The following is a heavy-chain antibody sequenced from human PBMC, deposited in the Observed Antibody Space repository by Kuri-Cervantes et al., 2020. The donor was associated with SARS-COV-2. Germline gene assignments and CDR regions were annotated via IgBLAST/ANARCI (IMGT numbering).Heavy chain of an antibody. D-gene: IGHD6-6*01. CDR2: INPDGSYT. V-gene: IGHV3-74*01. Sequence: GESLKISCAASGFTFSGHWIHWVRQAPGKGLVWVSRINPDGSYTNNADSVKGRFTLSRDNAKNMLFLQMNSLRAEDTAVYYCARQTRSSTFDYWGQGTLVTVSS. CDR1: GFTFSGHW. J-gene: IGHJ4*02. CDR3: ARQTRSSTFDY.